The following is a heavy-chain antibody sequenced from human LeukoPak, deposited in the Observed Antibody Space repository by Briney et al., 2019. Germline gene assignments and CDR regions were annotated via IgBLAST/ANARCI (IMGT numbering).Heavy chain of an antibody. D-gene: IGHD5-18*01. Sequence: MPSQTLSLTCTVSGGSISSGSYYWSWIRQPAGKGLEWIGRIYTSGSTNYNPSLKSRVTISVDTSKNQFSLKLSSVTAADTAVYYCARDRDDSYGLRTSYAFDIWGQGTMVTVSS. CDR2: IYTSGST. CDR3: ARDRDDSYGLRTSYAFDI. CDR1: GGSISSGSYY. V-gene: IGHV4-61*02. J-gene: IGHJ3*02.